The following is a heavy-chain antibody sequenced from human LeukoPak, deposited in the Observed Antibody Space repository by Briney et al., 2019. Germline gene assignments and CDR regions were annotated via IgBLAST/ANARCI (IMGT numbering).Heavy chain of an antibody. CDR3: ARDFPMVATPGDY. D-gene: IGHD5-12*01. J-gene: IGHJ4*02. V-gene: IGHV1-46*01. CDR2: INPSGGST. Sequence: ASVKVSCKASGYTFTSYYIHWVRRAPGQGLEWMGIINPSGGSTSYAQKFQGRVTMTRDTSTSTVYMELSSLRSEDTAVYYCARDFPMVATPGDYWGQGTLVTVSS. CDR1: GYTFTSYY.